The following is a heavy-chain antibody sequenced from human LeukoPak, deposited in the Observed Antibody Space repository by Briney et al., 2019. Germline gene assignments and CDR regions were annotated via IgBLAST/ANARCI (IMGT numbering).Heavy chain of an antibody. CDR2: IYYSGST. CDR1: GGSISSGGYY. CDR3: ASRGSYYDSSGYFLDY. D-gene: IGHD3-22*01. Sequence: ASETLSLTCTVSGGSISSGGYYWSWIRQHPGKGLEWIGYIYYSGSTYYNPSLKSRVTISVDTSKHQFSLKLSSVTAADTAVYYCASRGSYYDSSGYFLDYWGQGTLVTVSS. V-gene: IGHV4-31*03. J-gene: IGHJ4*02.